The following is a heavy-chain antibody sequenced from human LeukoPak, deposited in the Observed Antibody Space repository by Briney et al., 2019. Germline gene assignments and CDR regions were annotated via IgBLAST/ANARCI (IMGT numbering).Heavy chain of an antibody. Sequence: GSSVKVSCKASGGTFSSYAISWVRQAPGQGLEWMGRVIPILGIANYAQKFQGRVTITADKSTSTAYMELSSLRSEDTAVYYCARDLYYGDYDYWGQGTLVTVSS. V-gene: IGHV1-69*04. CDR2: VIPILGIA. CDR3: ARDLYYGDYDY. D-gene: IGHD4-17*01. J-gene: IGHJ4*02. CDR1: GGTFSSYA.